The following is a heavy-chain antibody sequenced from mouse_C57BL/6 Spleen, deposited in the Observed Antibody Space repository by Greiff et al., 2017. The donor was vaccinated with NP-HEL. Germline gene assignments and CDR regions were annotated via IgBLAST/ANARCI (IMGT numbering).Heavy chain of an antibody. CDR1: GYAFSSSW. D-gene: IGHD4-1*02. J-gene: IGHJ2*01. V-gene: IGHV1-82*01. CDR3: ARSTGSHFDY. Sequence: VQLVESGPELVKPGASVKISCKASGYAFSSSWMNWVKQRPGKGLEWIGRIYPGDGDTNYNGKFKGKATLTADKSSSTAYMQLSSLTSEDSAVYFCARSTGSHFDYWGQGTTLTVSS. CDR2: IYPGDGDT.